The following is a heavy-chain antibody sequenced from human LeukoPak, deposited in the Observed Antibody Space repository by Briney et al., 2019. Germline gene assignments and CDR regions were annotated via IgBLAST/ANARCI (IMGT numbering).Heavy chain of an antibody. D-gene: IGHD4-23*01. CDR3: AKDQQPLPSDYGGNSDYFDY. J-gene: IGHJ4*02. V-gene: IGHV3-23*01. CDR2: ISGSGGST. CDR1: GFTFSSYA. Sequence: GGSLRLSCAASGFTFSSYAMSWVRQAPGKGLEWVSAISGSGGSTYYADSVKGRFTISRDNSKNTLYLQMNSLRAEDTAVYYCAKDQQPLPSDYGGNSDYFDYWGQGTLVTASS.